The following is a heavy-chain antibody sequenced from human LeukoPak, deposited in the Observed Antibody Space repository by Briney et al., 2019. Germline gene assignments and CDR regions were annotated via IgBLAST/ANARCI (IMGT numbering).Heavy chain of an antibody. CDR2: MNPNTGNT. V-gene: IGHV1-8*01. J-gene: IGHJ3*01. CDR1: GYTFTDHD. CDR3: ARNPLQYFDWLLSGVDALDF. Sequence: VASVKVSCKASGYTFTDHDINWVRQATGQGLEWMGWMNPNTGNTGYAQKFQGRVTMTRDTSENTAYMELSGLRSEDTAVYYCARNPLQYFDWLLSGVDALDFWGQGTVVIVSS. D-gene: IGHD3-9*01.